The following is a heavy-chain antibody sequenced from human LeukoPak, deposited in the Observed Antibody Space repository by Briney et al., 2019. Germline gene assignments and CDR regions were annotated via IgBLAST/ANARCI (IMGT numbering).Heavy chain of an antibody. CDR3: ARDHRGRTNYFDSSGYSNY. J-gene: IGHJ4*02. CDR1: GFTCSDYA. Sequence: PGGSLRLSCAASGFTCSDYAMNWVRQAPGKGLEWISYISSSRGNTIYYADSVRGRFTISRDNAKNSLYLQMSSLRAEDTAVYYCARDHRGRTNYFDSSGYSNYWGQGTLVTVS. V-gene: IGHV3-11*01. D-gene: IGHD3-22*01. CDR2: ISSSRGNTI.